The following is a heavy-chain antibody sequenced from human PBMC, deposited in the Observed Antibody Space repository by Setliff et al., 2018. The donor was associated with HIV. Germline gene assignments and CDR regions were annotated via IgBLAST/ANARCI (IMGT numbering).Heavy chain of an antibody. V-gene: IGHV3-74*01. CDR1: GFSFSSHW. D-gene: IGHD2-15*01. CDR3: VRDGGSGTPFDY. CDR2: INSDRITT. Sequence: GGSLRLSCAGSGFSFSSHWMHWVRQAPGKGLVWVSRINSDRITTAYADSVKGRFSISRDNARNTVYLQMNNLRVEDTAVYYCVRDGGSGTPFDYWGRGTLVTVSS. J-gene: IGHJ4*02.